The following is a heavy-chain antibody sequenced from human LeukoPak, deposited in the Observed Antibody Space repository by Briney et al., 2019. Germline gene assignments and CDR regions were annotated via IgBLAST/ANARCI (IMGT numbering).Heavy chain of an antibody. D-gene: IGHD5-18*01. J-gene: IGHJ4*02. CDR3: ASGGRAGYSCGEIDY. V-gene: IGHV1-69*13. CDR1: GGTFSSYA. Sequence: SVKVSCKASGGTFSSYAISWVRQAPGQGLEWMGGIIPIFGTANYAQKFQGRVTITADESTSTAYMELSSLRSEDTAVYYCASGGRAGYSCGEIDYWGQGTLVTVSS. CDR2: IIPIFGTA.